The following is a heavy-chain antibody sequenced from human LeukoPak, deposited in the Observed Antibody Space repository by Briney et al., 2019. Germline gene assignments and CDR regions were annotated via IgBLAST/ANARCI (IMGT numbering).Heavy chain of an antibody. Sequence: SETLSLTCTVSGVSISSSTYSWGWIRQPPGKGLEWIGSIYYSGSTYYSPSLKSRVTISVDTSKNQFSLKMSSVTAADTAVYYCARHSRIVQVGYWGQGTLVTVSS. D-gene: IGHD3-16*02. J-gene: IGHJ4*02. CDR3: ARHSRIVQVGY. V-gene: IGHV4-39*01. CDR1: GVSISSSTYS. CDR2: IYYSGST.